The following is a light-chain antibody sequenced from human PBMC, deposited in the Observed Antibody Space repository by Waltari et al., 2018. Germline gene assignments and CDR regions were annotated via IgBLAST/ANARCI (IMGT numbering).Light chain of an antibody. V-gene: IGLV3-25*03. CDR2: KDS. J-gene: IGLJ2*01. CDR1: ALPKQY. CDR3: QSADSSGTSLV. Sequence: SYELTQPPSVSVSPGQTARITCSGDALPKQYAYWYQQKPGQAPVLVIYKDSERPSWIRDRFSGSSAGTTVTLTIRGVQAEDEADYYCQSADSSGTSLVFGGGTKLTVL.